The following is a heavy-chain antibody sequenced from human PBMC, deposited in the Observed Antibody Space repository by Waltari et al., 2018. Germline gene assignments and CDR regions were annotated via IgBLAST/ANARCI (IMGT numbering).Heavy chain of an antibody. J-gene: IGHJ4*02. CDR1: GFTFGDYA. V-gene: IGHV3-49*03. CDR3: TRNKQLDYYFDY. CDR2: IRSKAYGGTT. D-gene: IGHD6-13*01. Sequence: EVQLVESGGGLVQPGRSLRLSCTASGFTFGDYAMSWFRQAPGKGLEWVGFIRSKAYGGTTEYASSVKGRFTISRDDSKSIAYLQMNSLKTDDTAVYYCTRNKQLDYYFDYWGQGTLVTVSS.